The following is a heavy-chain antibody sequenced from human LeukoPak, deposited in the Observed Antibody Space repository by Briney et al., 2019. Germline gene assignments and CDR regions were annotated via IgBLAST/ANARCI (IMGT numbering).Heavy chain of an antibody. D-gene: IGHD6-19*01. CDR3: ARDVLSGWDFDWFDP. Sequence: SETLSLTCTVSGGSISSSSYYWGWIRQPPGKGLEWIGSIYYSGSTYYNPSLKSRVTISVDTSKNQFSLKLSSVTAADTAVYYCARDVLSGWDFDWFDPWGQGTLVTVSS. J-gene: IGHJ5*02. CDR2: IYYSGST. V-gene: IGHV4-39*02. CDR1: GGSISSSSYY.